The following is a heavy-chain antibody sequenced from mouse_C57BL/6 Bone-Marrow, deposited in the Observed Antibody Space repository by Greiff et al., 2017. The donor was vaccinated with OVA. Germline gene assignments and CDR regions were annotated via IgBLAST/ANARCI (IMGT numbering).Heavy chain of an antibody. CDR3: ARGVGGWFAY. J-gene: IGHJ3*01. V-gene: IGHV1-26*01. CDR1: GYTFTDYY. Sequence: EVKLQQSGPELVKPGASVKISCKASGYTFTDYYMNWVKQSHGKSLEWIGDINPNNGGTSYNQKFKGKATLTVDKSSSTAYMELRSLTSEDSAVYYCARGVGGWFAYWGQGTLVTVSA. CDR2: INPNNGGT.